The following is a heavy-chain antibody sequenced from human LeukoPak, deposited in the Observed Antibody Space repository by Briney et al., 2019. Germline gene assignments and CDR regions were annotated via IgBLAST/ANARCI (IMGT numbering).Heavy chain of an antibody. Sequence: GGSLRLSCAASGFTFSSYGMHWVRQAPGKGPEWVAVISYDGSNKYYADSVKGRFTISRDNSKNTLYLQMNSLRAEDTAVYYCAKGLFDYWGQGTLVTVSS. J-gene: IGHJ4*02. CDR3: AKGLFDY. V-gene: IGHV3-30*18. CDR1: GFTFSSYG. CDR2: ISYDGSNK.